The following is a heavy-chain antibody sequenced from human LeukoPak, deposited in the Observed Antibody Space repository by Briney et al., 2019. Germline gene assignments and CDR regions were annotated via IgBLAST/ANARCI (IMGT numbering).Heavy chain of an antibody. CDR1: GDTFSRYG. Sequence: SVKVSCKASGDTFSRYGISWVRQAPGQGLEWMGGITPLFGTANYAQKFQGRVTITADESTSTAYMELSSLRSEDTAVYYCARSGYSSSWSLYYFDYWGQGTLVTVSS. V-gene: IGHV1-69*13. CDR2: ITPLFGTA. D-gene: IGHD6-13*01. CDR3: ARSGYSSSWSLYYFDY. J-gene: IGHJ4*02.